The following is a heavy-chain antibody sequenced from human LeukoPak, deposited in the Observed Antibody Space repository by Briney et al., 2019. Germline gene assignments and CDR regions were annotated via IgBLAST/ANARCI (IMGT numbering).Heavy chain of an antibody. CDR3: ARIPSDGYNPD. J-gene: IGHJ4*02. V-gene: IGHV3-48*04. D-gene: IGHD5-24*01. Sequence: GGSLRLSCAASGFTFSSYSMNWVRQAPGKGLEWVSYISSSSSTIYYADSVKGRFAISRDNAKNSLYLQMNSLRAEDTAVYYCARIPSDGYNPDWGQGTLVTVSS. CDR2: ISSSSSTI. CDR1: GFTFSSYS.